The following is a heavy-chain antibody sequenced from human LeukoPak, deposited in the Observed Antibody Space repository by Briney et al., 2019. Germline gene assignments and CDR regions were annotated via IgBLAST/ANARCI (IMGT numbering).Heavy chain of an antibody. J-gene: IGHJ4*02. Sequence: GGSLRLSCAASGFTFSDYGMSWVRQAPGKGLEWVANIKHDGSANYYVDSVKGRFTISRDNAKNSLYLQMNSLRAEDTAVYYCSRAEDYWGQGTRVTVSS. CDR1: GFTFSDYG. CDR3: SRAEDY. V-gene: IGHV3-7*01. CDR2: IKHDGSAN.